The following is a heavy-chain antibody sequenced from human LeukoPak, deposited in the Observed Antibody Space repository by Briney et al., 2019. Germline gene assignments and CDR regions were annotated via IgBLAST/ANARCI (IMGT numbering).Heavy chain of an antibody. Sequence: PGRSLRLSCAASGFTFSSYAMHWVRQAPGKGLEWVAVVSYDGTQKKYADSVKGRFTISRDNSKNTLYLQMNSLRAEDTAVYYCAKDLDSGYDYYFDYWGQGTLVTVSS. CDR1: GFTFSSYA. V-gene: IGHV3-30*01. CDR3: AKDLDSGYDYYFDY. CDR2: VSYDGTQK. J-gene: IGHJ4*02. D-gene: IGHD5-12*01.